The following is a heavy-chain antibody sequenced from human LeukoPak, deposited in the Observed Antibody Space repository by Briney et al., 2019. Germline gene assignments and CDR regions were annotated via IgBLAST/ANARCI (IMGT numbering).Heavy chain of an antibody. D-gene: IGHD2-15*01. Sequence: GGSLRLSCAASGFTFSSYSMNWVRQAPGKGLEWVSSISSSSSYIYYADSVKCRFTISRDNAKNSLYLQMNSLRAEDTAVYYCASWGYCSGGSCGPYYYYYYMDVWGKGTTVTVSS. CDR2: ISSSSSYI. CDR3: ASWGYCSGGSCGPYYYYYYMDV. J-gene: IGHJ6*03. CDR1: GFTFSSYS. V-gene: IGHV3-21*01.